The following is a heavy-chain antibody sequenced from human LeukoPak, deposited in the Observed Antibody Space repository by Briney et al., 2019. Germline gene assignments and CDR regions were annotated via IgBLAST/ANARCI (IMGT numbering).Heavy chain of an antibody. CDR1: GGSISSSSYY. V-gene: IGHV4-39*01. CDR3: ARRIAVAGSPFDY. J-gene: IGHJ4*02. Sequence: SETLSLTCTVSGGSISSSSYYWGWIRQPPGKGLEWIGSIYYSGSTYYNPSLKSQVTISVDTSKNQFSLRLSSVTAADTAVYYCARRIAVAGSPFDYWGQGTLVTVSS. CDR2: IYYSGST. D-gene: IGHD6-19*01.